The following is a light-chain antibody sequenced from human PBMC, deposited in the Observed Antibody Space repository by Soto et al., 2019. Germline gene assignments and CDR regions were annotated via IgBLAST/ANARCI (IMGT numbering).Light chain of an antibody. CDR1: QSISSW. CDR3: QQYNSYWA. V-gene: IGKV1-5*03. Sequence: IHMTHSPSTLSASVLYRVTITFRASQSISSWLAWYQQKPGKAPKLLIYKASSLESGVPSRFNGSGSGTEFTLTISSLQPDDFATYYCQQYNSYWAFGQGTKVDIK. CDR2: KAS. J-gene: IGKJ1*01.